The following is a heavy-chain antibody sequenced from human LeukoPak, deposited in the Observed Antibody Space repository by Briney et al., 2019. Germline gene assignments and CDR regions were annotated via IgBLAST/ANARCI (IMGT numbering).Heavy chain of an antibody. CDR2: IYSDGST. J-gene: IGHJ3*02. D-gene: IGHD6-13*01. CDR1: GFTVSSNY. CDR3: ARDQVAAAGDDAFDI. V-gene: IGHV3-66*01. Sequence: GGSLILSCAASGFTVSSNYMSWVRQAPGKGLEWVSIIYSDGSTYYADSVKGRFTISRDNSKNTLYLQMNSLRAEDTAVYYCARDQVAAAGDDAFDIWGQGTMVTVSS.